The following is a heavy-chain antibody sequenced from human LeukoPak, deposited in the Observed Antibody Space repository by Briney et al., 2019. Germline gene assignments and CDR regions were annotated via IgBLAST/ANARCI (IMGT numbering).Heavy chain of an antibody. D-gene: IGHD6-13*01. CDR1: GTSFSSYY. Sequence: SETLSLTCAVSGTSFSSYYWSWIRQPPGKGLEWIGEVNHSGYTNDNPSLKSRVTISVDTSKNQFSLRLRSVTAADTAVYYCARMIAAAGTSKYAFDIWGQGTMVTVSS. J-gene: IGHJ3*02. CDR2: VNHSGYT. CDR3: ARMIAAAGTSKYAFDI. V-gene: IGHV4-34*01.